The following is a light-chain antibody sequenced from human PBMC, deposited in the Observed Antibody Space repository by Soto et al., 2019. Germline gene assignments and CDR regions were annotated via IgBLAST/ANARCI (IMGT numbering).Light chain of an antibody. CDR3: QQYNTWLWT. CDR2: GAS. J-gene: IGKJ1*01. V-gene: IGKV3-15*01. CDR1: QSVNAN. Sequence: EVVMTQSPATLSVSPGERATLSCRASQSVNANLAWYQQKPGQAPRLLIHGASNRATGIPARFSGSGFGTEIILTISSLQSEDFAVYYCQQYNTWLWTFGKGTKVEI.